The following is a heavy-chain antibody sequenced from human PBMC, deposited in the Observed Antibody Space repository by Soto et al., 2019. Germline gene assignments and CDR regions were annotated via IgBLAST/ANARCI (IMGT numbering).Heavy chain of an antibody. CDR1: GFTFSNYA. V-gene: IGHV3-23*01. D-gene: IGHD2-8*01. CDR2: LGGGNDV. CDR3: AKDSVSHNGVYDAFDI. Sequence: VQLLESGGGLVQPGGSLRLSCEASGFTFSNYAMSWARQAPGEGPEWVSTLGGGNDVFYADSVKGRFTISRDDSRNTLYLRMDNLRVEDTAIYFCAKDSVSHNGVYDAFDIWGQGTVVTVSS. J-gene: IGHJ3*02.